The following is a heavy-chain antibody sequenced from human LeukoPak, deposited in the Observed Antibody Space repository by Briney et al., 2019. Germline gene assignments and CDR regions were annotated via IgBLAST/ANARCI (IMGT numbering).Heavy chain of an antibody. J-gene: IGHJ4*02. CDR2: IIPIFGTA. Sequence: GGSLRLSCAASGFTFSSYAISWVRQAPGQGLEWMGGIIPIFGTANYAQKFQGRVTITADESTSTAYMELSSLRSEDTAVYYCARPPESGGAYYFDYWGQGTLVTVSS. D-gene: IGHD4-17*01. CDR1: GFTFSSYA. V-gene: IGHV1-69*01. CDR3: ARPPESGGAYYFDY.